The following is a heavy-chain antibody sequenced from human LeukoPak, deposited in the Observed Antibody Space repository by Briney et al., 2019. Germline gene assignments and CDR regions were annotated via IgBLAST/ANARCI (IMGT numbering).Heavy chain of an antibody. CDR2: IYYSGST. CDR1: GGSISSYY. D-gene: IGHD6-13*01. V-gene: IGHV4-59*08. CDR3: ARHLAGTEITFDY. J-gene: IGHJ4*02. Sequence: PSETLSLTCTVSGGSISSYYWSWIRQPPGKGLEWIGYIYYSGSTNYNPSLKSRVTISVDTSKNQFSLKLSSVTAADTAVYYCARHLAGTEITFDYWGQGTLVTVSS.